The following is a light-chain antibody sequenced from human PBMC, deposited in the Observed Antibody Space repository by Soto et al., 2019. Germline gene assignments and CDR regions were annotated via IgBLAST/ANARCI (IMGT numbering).Light chain of an antibody. V-gene: IGLV2-8*01. CDR2: EVR. Sequence: QSALTQPPSASGSPEQSVTISCTGTRNDVGGYNFVSWYQHHSGKAPKLIIYEVRRRPSGVPDRFSGSKSGNTASLTVSGLQAEDEADYFCSSYAGRNTVVFGGGTQLTVL. CDR3: SSYAGRNTVV. CDR1: RNDVGGYNF. J-gene: IGLJ2*01.